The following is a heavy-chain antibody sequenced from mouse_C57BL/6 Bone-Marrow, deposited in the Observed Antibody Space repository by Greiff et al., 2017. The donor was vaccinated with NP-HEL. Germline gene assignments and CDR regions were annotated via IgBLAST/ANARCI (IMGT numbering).Heavy chain of an antibody. CDR3: ARAGSSLYYFDY. V-gene: IGHV3-6*01. Sequence: EVKLMESGPGLVKPSQSLSLTCSVTGYSITSGYYWNWIRQFPGNKLEWMGYISYDGSNNYNPSLKNRISITRDTSKNQFFLKLNSVTTEDTATYYWARAGSSLYYFDYWGQGTTLTVSS. CDR1: GYSITSGYY. CDR2: ISYDGSN. D-gene: IGHD1-1*01. J-gene: IGHJ2*01.